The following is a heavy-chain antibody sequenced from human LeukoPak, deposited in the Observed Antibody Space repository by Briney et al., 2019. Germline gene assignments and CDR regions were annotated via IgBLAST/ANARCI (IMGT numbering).Heavy chain of an antibody. V-gene: IGHV3-7*03. CDR1: GFTFSKYW. CDR3: TKDLTPGGADV. CDR2: IKHDGSQK. J-gene: IGHJ6*02. Sequence: PGGSLRLSCVASGFTFSKYWMSWVRQASGKRPEWVANIKHDGSQKDFVDSVKGRFTISRDNAKKSLYLQMNGLRVEDTAFYYCTKDLTPGGADVWGQGTRSPSP. D-gene: IGHD3-10*01.